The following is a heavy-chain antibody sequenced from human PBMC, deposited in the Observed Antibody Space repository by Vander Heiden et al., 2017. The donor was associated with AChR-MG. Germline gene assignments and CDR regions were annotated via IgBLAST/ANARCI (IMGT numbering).Heavy chain of an antibody. D-gene: IGHD6-19*01. CDR1: GGTFSSYA. V-gene: IGHV1-69*06. CDR2: IIPIFGKA. CDR3: ARSSRAVAGAGYFDY. J-gene: IGHJ4*02. Sequence: QVQLVQSGAEVKKPGSSVKVSCKASGGTFSSYAISWVRQAPGQGLGWMGGIIPIFGKANYAQKFQGRVTITADKSTSTAYMELSSLRSEDTAVYYCARSSRAVAGAGYFDYWGQGTLVTVSS.